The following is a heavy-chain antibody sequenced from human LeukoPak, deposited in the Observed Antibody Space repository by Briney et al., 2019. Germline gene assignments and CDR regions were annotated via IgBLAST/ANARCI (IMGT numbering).Heavy chain of an antibody. V-gene: IGHV1-18*01. Sequence: ASVKVSCKASGYTFTSYGISWVRQAPGQGLELMGWISTFNGNTNYAQKVQGRVTMTTDTSTSTVYMELRSLRSDDTAVYYCARDLDIVVVAAALRHYGLDVWGQGTTVTVSS. CDR3: ARDLDIVVVAAALRHYGLDV. D-gene: IGHD2-15*01. CDR1: GYTFTSYG. J-gene: IGHJ6*02. CDR2: ISTFNGNT.